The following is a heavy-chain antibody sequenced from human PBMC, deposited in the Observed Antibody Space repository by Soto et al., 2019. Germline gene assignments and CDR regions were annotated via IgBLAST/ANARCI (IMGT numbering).Heavy chain of an antibody. Sequence: EVQLLESGGGLVQPGGSLRLSCAASGFTFSNYAMTWVRQAPGKGLEWVSAISGSGGSTYYADSVKGRCTISRDNSKNTVYLQINSLRAEDTAIYYCASDYIYDSSGNIVLPDYWGQGTLVTVSS. CDR2: ISGSGGST. V-gene: IGHV3-23*01. CDR1: GFTFSNYA. J-gene: IGHJ4*02. D-gene: IGHD3-22*01. CDR3: ASDYIYDSSGNIVLPDY.